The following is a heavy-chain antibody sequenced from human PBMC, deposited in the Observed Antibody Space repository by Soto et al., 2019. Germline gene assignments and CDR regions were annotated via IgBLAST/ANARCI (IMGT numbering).Heavy chain of an antibody. D-gene: IGHD2-2*01. CDR1: GFTFSSYA. CDR3: AKALTAAATSGTFDY. CDR2: ISGSGGST. J-gene: IGHJ4*02. Sequence: GGSLRLSCAASGFTFSSYAMSWVRQAPGKGLEWVSAISGSGGSTYYADSVKGRFTISRDNSKNTLYLQMNSLGAEETAVYYCAKALTAAATSGTFDYWGQGTLVTVSS. V-gene: IGHV3-23*01.